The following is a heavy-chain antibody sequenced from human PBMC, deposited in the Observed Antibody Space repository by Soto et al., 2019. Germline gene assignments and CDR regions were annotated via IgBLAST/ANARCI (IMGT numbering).Heavy chain of an antibody. CDR3: ARQDSGYDDAFDI. CDR2: MYYSGTT. Sequence: SETLSLTCTVSGGSISSSDFYWGWLRQPPGKGLDFIGSMYYSGTTNYNPSLKNRVTISVDTSKNQFSLKLSSVTAADTAVYYCARQDSGYDDAFDIWGQGTMVTVSS. D-gene: IGHD5-12*01. V-gene: IGHV4-39*01. J-gene: IGHJ3*02. CDR1: GGSISSSDFY.